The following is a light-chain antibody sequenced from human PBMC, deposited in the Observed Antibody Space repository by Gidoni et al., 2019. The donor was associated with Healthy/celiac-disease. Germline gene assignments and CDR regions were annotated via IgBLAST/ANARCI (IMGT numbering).Light chain of an antibody. Sequence: QSALTQPASVSGSPGQSITISCTGTSSDVGSYNLVSWYQQHPGKAPNLMIYEGSKRPSGVSTRFSGSNSGNTASLTISGLQAEDAADYYCCSYAGSSTWVFGGGTKLTVL. V-gene: IGLV2-23*01. CDR1: SSDVGSYNL. CDR3: CSYAGSSTWV. CDR2: EGS. J-gene: IGLJ3*02.